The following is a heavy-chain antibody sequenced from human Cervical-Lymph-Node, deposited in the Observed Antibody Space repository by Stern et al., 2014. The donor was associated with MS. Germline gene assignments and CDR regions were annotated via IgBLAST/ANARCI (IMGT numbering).Heavy chain of an antibody. V-gene: IGHV3-9*01. D-gene: IGHD6-19*01. CDR1: GFTFDDYA. Sequence: EVQLVESGGGLVQPGRSLRLSCAASGFTFDDYAMHWVRQAPGKGLEWVSGISWNSGSIGYADSVKGRFTISRDNAKNSLYLQMNSLRAEDTALYYCAKDFHHLAVAGPIDYWGQGTLVTVSS. J-gene: IGHJ4*02. CDR3: AKDFHHLAVAGPIDY. CDR2: ISWNSGSI.